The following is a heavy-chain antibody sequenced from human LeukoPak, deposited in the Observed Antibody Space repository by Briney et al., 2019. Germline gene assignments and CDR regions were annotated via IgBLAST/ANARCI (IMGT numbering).Heavy chain of an antibody. CDR2: IYYSGST. Sequence: ASETLSLTCTVSGGSISSSSYYWGWIRQPPGKGLEWIGSIYYSGSTYYNPSLKSRVTISVDTSKNQFSLKLSSVTAADTAVYYCARRTTVVPYFDYWGQGTLVTVSS. D-gene: IGHD4-23*01. V-gene: IGHV4-39*01. CDR1: GGSISSSSYY. J-gene: IGHJ4*02. CDR3: ARRTTVVPYFDY.